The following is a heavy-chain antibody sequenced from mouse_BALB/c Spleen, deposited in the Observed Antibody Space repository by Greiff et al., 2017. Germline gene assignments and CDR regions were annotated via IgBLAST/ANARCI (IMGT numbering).Heavy chain of an antibody. CDR1: GYTFTSYV. V-gene: IGHV1-14*01. CDR3: ARRGLTTAAFDY. Sequence: VHVKQSGPELVKPGASVKMSCKASGYTFTSYVMHWVKQKPGQGLEWIGYINPYNDGTKYNEKFKGKATLTSDKSSSTAYMELSSLTSEDSAVYYCARRGLTTAAFDYWGQGTTLTVSS. D-gene: IGHD1-2*01. CDR2: INPYNDGT. J-gene: IGHJ2*01.